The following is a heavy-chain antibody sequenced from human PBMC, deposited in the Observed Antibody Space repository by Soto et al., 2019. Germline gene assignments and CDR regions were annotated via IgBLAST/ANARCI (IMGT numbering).Heavy chain of an antibody. D-gene: IGHD2-2*01. CDR1: GYTFTGYY. J-gene: IGHJ6*02. CDR2: INPNSGGT. V-gene: IGHV1-2*02. Sequence: ASVKVSCKASGYTFTGYYMHWVRQAPGQGLEWMGWINPNSGGTNYAQKFQGRVTMTRDTSISTAYMELSRLRSDDTAVYYCAREPVPAASWGYYYYYGMDVWGQGTTVTVPS. CDR3: AREPVPAASWGYYYYYGMDV.